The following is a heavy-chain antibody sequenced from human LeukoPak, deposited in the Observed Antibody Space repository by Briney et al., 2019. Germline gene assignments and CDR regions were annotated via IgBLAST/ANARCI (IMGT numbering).Heavy chain of an antibody. Sequence: GGSLRLSCAASGFTFSSYAMHWVRQAPGKGLEWVAVISYDGSNKYYADSVKGRFTISRDNSKNTLYLQMNSLRAEDTAVYYCARARCSGGSCYSPYYYYYYGMGVWGKGTTVTVSS. V-gene: IGHV3-30*04. D-gene: IGHD2-15*01. CDR3: ARARCSGGSCYSPYYYYYYGMGV. CDR2: ISYDGSNK. J-gene: IGHJ6*04. CDR1: GFTFSSYA.